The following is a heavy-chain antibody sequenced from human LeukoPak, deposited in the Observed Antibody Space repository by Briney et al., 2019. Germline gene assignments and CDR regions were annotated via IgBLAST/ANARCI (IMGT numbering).Heavy chain of an antibody. CDR3: ARDRLTLGYCSSTSCYSRYYYYYYGMDV. Sequence: ASVKVSCKASGGTFSSYAISWVRQAPGQGLEWMAGIIPIFGTANYAQKFQGRVTITADESTSTAYMELSSLRSEDTAVYYCARDRLTLGYCSSTSCYSRYYYYYYGMDVWGQGTTVTVSS. CDR2: IIPIFGTA. J-gene: IGHJ6*02. V-gene: IGHV1-69*01. CDR1: GGTFSSYA. D-gene: IGHD2-2*01.